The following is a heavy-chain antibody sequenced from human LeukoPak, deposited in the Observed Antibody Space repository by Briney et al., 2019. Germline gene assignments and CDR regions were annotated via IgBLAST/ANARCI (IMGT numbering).Heavy chain of an antibody. J-gene: IGHJ4*02. Sequence: GGSLRLSCAASGFTFSTYAMHWVRQAPGKGLEYVSAISTNGGGTYYANSVKGRFTISRDNSKNTLYLQMGSLRAEDMAVYYCARRGSTSCYDYWGQGTLVTVSS. CDR3: ARRGSTSCYDY. V-gene: IGHV3-64*01. CDR1: GFTFSTYA. D-gene: IGHD2-2*01. CDR2: ISTNGGGT.